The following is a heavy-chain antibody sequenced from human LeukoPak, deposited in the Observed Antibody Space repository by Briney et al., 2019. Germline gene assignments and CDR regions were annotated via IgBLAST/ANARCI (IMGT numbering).Heavy chain of an antibody. CDR3: ARGAPKITIFGVVTLKGNWFDP. CDR1: GGSFSGYY. Sequence: SETLSLTCAVYGGSFSGYYWSWIRQPPGKGLEWIGEINHSGSTNYNPSLKSRVTISVDTSKNQFSLKLSSVTAVDTAVYYCARGAPKITIFGVVTLKGNWFDPWGQGTLATVSS. J-gene: IGHJ5*02. CDR2: INHSGST. D-gene: IGHD3-3*01. V-gene: IGHV4-34*01.